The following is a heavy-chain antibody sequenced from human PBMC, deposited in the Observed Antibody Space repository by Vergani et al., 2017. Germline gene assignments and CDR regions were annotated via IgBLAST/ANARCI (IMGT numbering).Heavy chain of an antibody. CDR3: VDRKTECGTTGRFYPFYYYYYMDV. D-gene: IGHD1-7*01. J-gene: IGHJ6*03. CDR2: IYWNDDK. Sequence: QITLKESGPTLVKPTQTLTLSCTFSGFSLNTRGVSVAWIRQPPGQALDWLALIYWNDDKHYSPSLNNKVTITKDTSKNQVVLTMTNMDYVDPGTYYCVDRKTECGTTGRFYPFYYYYYMDVWGKGTTVTVSS. V-gene: IGHV2-5*04. CDR1: GFSLNTRGVS.